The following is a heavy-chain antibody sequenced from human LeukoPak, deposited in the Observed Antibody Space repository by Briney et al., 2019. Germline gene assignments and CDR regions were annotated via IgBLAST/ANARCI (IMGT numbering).Heavy chain of an antibody. CDR1: GGSISSGSYY. CDR2: IYTSGST. CDR3: ARGVYSNYDY. Sequence: SQTLSLTCTVSGGSISSGSYYWSWIRQPAGKGLEWIGRIYTSGSTNYNPSLKSRVTISVDTSKNQFSLKLSSVTAADTAVYYCARGVYSNYDYWGQGTLVTVSS. D-gene: IGHD4-11*01. J-gene: IGHJ4*02. V-gene: IGHV4-61*02.